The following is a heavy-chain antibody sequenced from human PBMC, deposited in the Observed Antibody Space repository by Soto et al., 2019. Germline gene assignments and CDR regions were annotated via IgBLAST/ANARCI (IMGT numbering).Heavy chain of an antibody. V-gene: IGHV3-9*01. D-gene: IGHD2-15*01. Sequence: EVQLVESGGGVVQPGRSLRLSCAASGFTFDDYAMHWVRQAPGKGLEWVSGISWKGDNSAYADAVKGRFTISRDNAKNSLYLQMNCLRNEDTALYYCAKAVYPGWILVPVWDYWGQGSLVTVSS. CDR2: ISWKGDNS. J-gene: IGHJ4*02. CDR3: AKAVYPGWILVPVWDY. CDR1: GFTFDDYA.